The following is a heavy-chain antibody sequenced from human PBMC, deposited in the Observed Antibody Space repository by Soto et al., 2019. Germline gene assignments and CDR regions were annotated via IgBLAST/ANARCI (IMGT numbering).Heavy chain of an antibody. CDR1: GGAISAFN. V-gene: IGHV4-4*07. CDR2: IYTSGHT. CDR3: ARSPSTSTIGTFDV. D-gene: IGHD6-6*01. Sequence: SETLSLTCTVSGGAISAFNWNWIRQPAGKGLEWIGRIYTSGHTNYNPSLESRDTTSIDSSKHQFSLKLNAVTAADTAVYYCARSPSTSTIGTFDVWGQGTLVTVSS. J-gene: IGHJ3*01.